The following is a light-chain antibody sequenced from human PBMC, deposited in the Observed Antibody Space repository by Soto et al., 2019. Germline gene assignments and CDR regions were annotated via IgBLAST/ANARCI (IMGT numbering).Light chain of an antibody. CDR1: QSVSISQ. V-gene: IGKV3-20*01. J-gene: IGKJ2*01. Sequence: EIVLTQSPGTLSLSPGERATLSCRASQSVSISQLAWYQQKPGQAPRLLIYGASSRATGIPDRFSGSGSGTDFILTISRLEPEDFAVYYCQQYGSSYTFGQGTKLEIK. CDR3: QQYGSSYT. CDR2: GAS.